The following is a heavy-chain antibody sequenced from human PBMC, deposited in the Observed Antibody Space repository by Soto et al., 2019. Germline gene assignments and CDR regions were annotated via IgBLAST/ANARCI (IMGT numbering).Heavy chain of an antibody. CDR3: AKERVGQWLEHYEFDY. Sequence: QVQLVESGGGVVQPGRSLRLSCAASGFTFSSYGMHWVRQAPGKGLEWVAVISYDGSNKYYADSVKGRFTISRDNSKNTLYLQMNSLRAEDTAVYYCAKERVGQWLEHYEFDYWGQGTLVTVSS. CDR2: ISYDGSNK. J-gene: IGHJ4*02. V-gene: IGHV3-30*18. CDR1: GFTFSSYG. D-gene: IGHD6-19*01.